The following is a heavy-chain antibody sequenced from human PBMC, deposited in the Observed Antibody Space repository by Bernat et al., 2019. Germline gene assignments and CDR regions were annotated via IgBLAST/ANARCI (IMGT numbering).Heavy chain of an antibody. CDR1: GYNFRSNS. CDR2: ISTYNGNT. CDR3: ARDLGPLRGGYPMDV. V-gene: IGHV1-18*01. J-gene: IGHJ6*02. Sequence: QVQLVQSGGEVKKPGASVKVSCKASGYNFRSNSINWVRQAPGQGLEWMAWISTYNGNTNYAQKLQGRVTMTTDTSTSTAYMELRSLRSDDTAVYYCARDLGPLRGGYPMDVWGQGTTVTVSS. D-gene: IGHD3-22*01.